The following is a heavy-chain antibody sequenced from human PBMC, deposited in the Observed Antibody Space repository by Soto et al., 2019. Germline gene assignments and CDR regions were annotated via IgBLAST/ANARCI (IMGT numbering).Heavy chain of an antibody. V-gene: IGHV1-69*13. Sequence: GASVKVSCKASGGTFGSYAISWVRQAPGQGLEWMGGIIPIFGTANYAQKFQGRVTITADESTSTAYLELSSLRSEDTAVFYCARDSAGGSGSYYKAPDPYYYYGMDVWGQGTTVTVSS. CDR3: ARDSAGGSGSYYKAPDPYYYYGMDV. J-gene: IGHJ6*02. CDR2: IIPIFGTA. CDR1: GGTFGSYA. D-gene: IGHD3-10*01.